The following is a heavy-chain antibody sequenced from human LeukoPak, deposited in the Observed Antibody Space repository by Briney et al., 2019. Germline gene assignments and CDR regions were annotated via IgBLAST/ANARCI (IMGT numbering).Heavy chain of an antibody. CDR1: GFTFSNAW. J-gene: IGHJ4*02. CDR3: TTVLLWFGELIG. CDR2: IKSETDGGTT. D-gene: IGHD3-10*01. Sequence: PGGSLRLSCAASGFTFSNAWMSWVRQAPGKGLEWVGRIKSETDGGTTDYAAPVKGRFTISRDDSKNTLYLQMNSLKTEDTAVYYCTTVLLWFGELIGWGQGTLVTVSS. V-gene: IGHV3-15*01.